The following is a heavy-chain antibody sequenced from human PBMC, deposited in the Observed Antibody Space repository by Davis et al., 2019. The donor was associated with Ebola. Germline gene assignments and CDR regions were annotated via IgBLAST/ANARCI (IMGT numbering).Heavy chain of an antibody. CDR1: GCTFSSYA. J-gene: IGHJ5*02. V-gene: IGHV1-69*04. CDR3: ASQGIAGTYNWFDP. D-gene: IGHD6-13*01. CDR2: IIPILGIA. Sequence: SVKVSCKASGCTFSSYAISWVRQAPGQGLEWMGRIIPILGIANYAQKFQGRVTITADKSTSTAYMELSSLRSEDTAVYYCASQGIAGTYNWFDPWGQGTLVTVSS.